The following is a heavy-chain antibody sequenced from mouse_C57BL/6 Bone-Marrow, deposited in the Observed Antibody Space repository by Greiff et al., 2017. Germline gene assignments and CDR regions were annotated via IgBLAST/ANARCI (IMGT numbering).Heavy chain of an antibody. CDR1: GFTFSSYA. V-gene: IGHV5-4*03. J-gene: IGHJ3*01. CDR2: ISDGGSYT. CDR3: AWLLPCAY. D-gene: IGHD2-3*01. Sequence: EVMLVESGGGLVKPGGSLKLSCAASGFTFSSYAMSWVRQTPEKRLEWVATISDGGSYTYYPDNVKGRFTISRDNAKNNLYLQMSHLKSEDTAMYCYAWLLPCAYGGQGTLVTVSA.